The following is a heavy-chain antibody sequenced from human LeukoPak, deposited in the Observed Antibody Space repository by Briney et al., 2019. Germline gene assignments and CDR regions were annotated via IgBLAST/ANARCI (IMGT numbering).Heavy chain of an antibody. CDR2: ISSSGATT. CDR3: ASSSGWSNY. CDR1: GFTFSTCA. J-gene: IGHJ4*02. D-gene: IGHD6-19*01. V-gene: IGHV3-23*01. Sequence: PGGSLRLSCAASGFTFSTCAMTWFRQAPGKGLEWVSAISSSGATTYYADSVKGRFTISRDNSKNTLYLQMNSLRAEDTAVYYCASSSGWSNYWGQGTLVTVSS.